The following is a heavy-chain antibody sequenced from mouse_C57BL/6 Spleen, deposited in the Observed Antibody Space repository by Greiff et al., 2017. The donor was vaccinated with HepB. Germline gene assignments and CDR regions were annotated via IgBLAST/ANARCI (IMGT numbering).Heavy chain of an antibody. CDR3: ARRTVVRGDFDY. Sequence: VKLMESGAELARPGASVKMSCKASGYTFTSYTMHWVKQRPGQGLEWIGYINPSSGYTKYNQKFKDKATLTADKSSSTAYMQLSSLTSEDSAVYYCARRTVVRGDFDYWGQGTTLTVSS. J-gene: IGHJ2*01. D-gene: IGHD1-1*01. V-gene: IGHV1-4*01. CDR1: GYTFTSYT. CDR2: INPSSGYT.